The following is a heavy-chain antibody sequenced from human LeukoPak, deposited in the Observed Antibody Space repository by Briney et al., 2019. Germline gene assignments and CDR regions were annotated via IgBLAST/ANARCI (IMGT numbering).Heavy chain of an antibody. V-gene: IGHV5-51*01. J-gene: IGHJ4*02. CDR3: ARPTTSSTVY. CDR2: IYPSDSDT. CDR1: GYSFTSYW. Sequence: GESLKISCKGSGYSFTSYWIGWVRQMPGKGLEWMGIIYPSDSDTSYSPSFQCQVTISADKSISTACLQWSSLKASDTAMYYCARPTTSSTVYWGQGTLVTVSS. D-gene: IGHD6-6*01.